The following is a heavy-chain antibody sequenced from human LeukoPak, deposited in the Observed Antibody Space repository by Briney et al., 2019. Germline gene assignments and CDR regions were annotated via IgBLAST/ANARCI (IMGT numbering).Heavy chain of an antibody. CDR3: ARVRGRGYYDSSGYFDY. V-gene: IGHV1-46*01. CDR2: INPSGGNT. Sequence: ASVKVSCKASGYTFTSYYMHWVRQAPGQGLEWMGIINPSGGNTGYAQKFQGRVTMTRNTSISTAYMELSSLRSEDTAVYYCARVRGRGYYDSSGYFDYWGQGTLVTVSS. CDR1: GYTFTSYY. J-gene: IGHJ4*02. D-gene: IGHD3-22*01.